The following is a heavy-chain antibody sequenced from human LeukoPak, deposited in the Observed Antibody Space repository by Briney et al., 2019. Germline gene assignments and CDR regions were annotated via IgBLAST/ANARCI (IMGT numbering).Heavy chain of an antibody. D-gene: IGHD5-24*01. J-gene: IGHJ4*02. Sequence: SETLSLTCTVSGGSISSGGYYWSWLSQHPGKGLEWIGYIYYSGSTYYNPSLKSRVTISVDTSKNQFSLKLSSVTAADTAVYYCARDLSRRDGYNYDGVAFDYWGQGTLVTVSS. CDR1: GGSISSGGYY. V-gene: IGHV4-31*03. CDR2: IYYSGST. CDR3: ARDLSRRDGYNYDGVAFDY.